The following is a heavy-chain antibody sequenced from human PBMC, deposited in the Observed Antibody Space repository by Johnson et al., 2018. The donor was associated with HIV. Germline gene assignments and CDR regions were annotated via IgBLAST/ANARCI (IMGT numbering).Heavy chain of an antibody. CDR3: ATRTQDKGAFDI. CDR1: GFTFSSYG. D-gene: IGHD1-14*01. Sequence: QLVESGGGVVQPGGSLRLSCAASGFTFSSYGMHWVRQAPGKGLEWVAFIRYDGSNKYYADSVKGRFTISRDNSKNTLYLLMNSLRAGDTAVYYCATRTQDKGAFDIWGQGTMVTVSS. J-gene: IGHJ3*02. CDR2: IRYDGSNK. V-gene: IGHV3-30*02.